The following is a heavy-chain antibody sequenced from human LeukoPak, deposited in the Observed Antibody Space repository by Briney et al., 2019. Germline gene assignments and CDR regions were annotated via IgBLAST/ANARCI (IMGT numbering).Heavy chain of an antibody. CDR1: GFTFSSYS. CDR2: ISSSGSTI. D-gene: IGHD2-2*02. Sequence: GALRLSCAASGFTFSSYSMNWVRQAPGKGLEWVSYISSSGSTIYYADSVKGRFTISRDNAKNSLYLQMNSLRAEDTAVYYCARCPKYQLLYSYYGMDVWGQGTTVTVSS. CDR3: ARCPKYQLLYSYYGMDV. V-gene: IGHV3-48*01. J-gene: IGHJ6*02.